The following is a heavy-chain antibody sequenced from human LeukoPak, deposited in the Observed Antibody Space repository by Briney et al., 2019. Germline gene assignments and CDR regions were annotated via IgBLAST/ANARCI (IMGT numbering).Heavy chain of an antibody. CDR3: ARAGSGYYFRSYWFDP. J-gene: IGHJ5*02. Sequence: ASVKVSCKASGYTFTSYGISWVRQAPGQGLEWMGWISAYNGNTDYAQKLQGRVTMTTDTSTSTAYMELRSLRSEDTAVYYCARAGSGYYFRSYWFDPWGQGTLVTVSS. CDR2: ISAYNGNT. CDR1: GYTFTSYG. V-gene: IGHV1-18*01. D-gene: IGHD3-22*01.